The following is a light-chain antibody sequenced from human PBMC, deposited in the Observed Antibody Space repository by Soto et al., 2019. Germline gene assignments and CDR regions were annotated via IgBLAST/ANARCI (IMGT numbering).Light chain of an antibody. CDR1: QSVSSY. V-gene: IGKV3-11*01. J-gene: IGKJ4*01. Sequence: ILVTQSPSALSLSPGERATLSCRASQSVSSYLAWYQQKPGQAPRLLIYDASNRATGIPARFSGSGSGTDFTLTISSLEPEDFAVYYCQQRSNGFTFGGGTKVDIK. CDR3: QQRSNGFT. CDR2: DAS.